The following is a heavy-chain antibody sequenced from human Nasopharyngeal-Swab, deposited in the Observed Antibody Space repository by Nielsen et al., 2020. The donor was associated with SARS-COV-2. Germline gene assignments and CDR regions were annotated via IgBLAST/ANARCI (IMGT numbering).Heavy chain of an antibody. Sequence: GGSLRLSCAASGFTFSSYAMSWVRQAPGKGVEWVSAISGSGVSTYYADSVKGRFTISRDNAKNTLYLQMNSLTAEDTGVYYSARERGGGYGDYWGQGTLVTVSS. CDR2: ISGSGVST. CDR3: ARERGGGYGDY. CDR1: GFTFSSYA. D-gene: IGHD5-12*01. J-gene: IGHJ4*02. V-gene: IGHV3-23*01.